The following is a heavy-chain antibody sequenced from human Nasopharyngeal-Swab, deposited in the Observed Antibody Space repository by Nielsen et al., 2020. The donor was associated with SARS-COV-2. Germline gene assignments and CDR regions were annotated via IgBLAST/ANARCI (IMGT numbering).Heavy chain of an antibody. CDR3: ARDLIVVVPAAMDVHWFDP. CDR2: ISSSSSYI. CDR1: GFTFSSYS. J-gene: IGHJ5*02. V-gene: IGHV3-21*01. D-gene: IGHD2-2*01. Sequence: LSLTCAASGFTFSSYSMNWVRQAPGKGLEWVSSISSSSSYIYYADSVKGRFTISRDNAKNSLYLQMNSLRAEDTAVYYCARDLIVVVPAAMDVHWFDPWGQGTLVTVSS.